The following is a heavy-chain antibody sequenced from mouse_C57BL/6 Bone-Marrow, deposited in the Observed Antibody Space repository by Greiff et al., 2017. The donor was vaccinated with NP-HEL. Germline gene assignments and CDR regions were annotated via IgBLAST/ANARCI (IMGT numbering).Heavy chain of an antibody. Sequence: VKLVESGAELVRPGASVTLSCKASGYTFTDYEMHWVKQTPVHGLEWIGAIDPETGGTAYNQKFKGKAILTADKSSSTAYMELRSLTSEDSAVYYCTRRGYSNYFYAMDYWGQGTSVTVSS. V-gene: IGHV1-15*01. D-gene: IGHD2-5*01. J-gene: IGHJ4*01. CDR2: IDPETGGT. CDR1: GYTFTDYE. CDR3: TRRGYSNYFYAMDY.